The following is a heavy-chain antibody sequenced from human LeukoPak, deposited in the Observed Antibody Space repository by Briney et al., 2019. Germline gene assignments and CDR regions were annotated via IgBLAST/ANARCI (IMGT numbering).Heavy chain of an antibody. CDR1: GGSLRISDYY. D-gene: IGHD3-9*01. Sequence: SETLSLNRTVCGGSLRISDYYWASIRQPPGRGLGWIGTIHYSGSTFYKPPLKSRLTVSADTSRNQFYMKLSSVTAADTAVYYCARASGVLPSFEWANWFDTWGQGSLVTVSS. CDR2: IHYSGST. V-gene: IGHV4-39*01. J-gene: IGHJ5*02. CDR3: ARASGVLPSFEWANWFDT.